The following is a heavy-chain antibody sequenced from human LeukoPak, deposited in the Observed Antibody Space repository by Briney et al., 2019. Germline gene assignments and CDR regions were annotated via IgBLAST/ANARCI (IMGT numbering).Heavy chain of an antibody. CDR3: ARLLKKGYCSGGSCYYNWFDP. V-gene: IGHV1-2*02. J-gene: IGHJ5*02. CDR1: GYTFTGYY. CDR2: INPNSGGT. D-gene: IGHD2-15*01. Sequence: ASVKVSCKASGYTFTGYYMHWVRQAPGQGLEWMGWINPNSGGTNYAQKLQGRVTMTTDTSTSTAYMELRSLRSDDTAVYYCARLLKKGYCSGGSCYYNWFDPWGQGTLVTVSS.